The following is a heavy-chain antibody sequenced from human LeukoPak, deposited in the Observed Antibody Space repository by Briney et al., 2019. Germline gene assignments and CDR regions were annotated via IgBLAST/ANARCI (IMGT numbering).Heavy chain of an antibody. CDR3: AREAAAGMNPLLY. D-gene: IGHD6-13*01. J-gene: IGHJ4*02. Sequence: QAGGSLRLSCAASGFTFSSYEMNWVRQAPGKGLEWVSYISSSGSTIFYADSVQGRFTISRDNAKNSLYLQMNSLRAEDTAVYYCAREAAAGMNPLLYRGQGTLATVSS. V-gene: IGHV3-48*03. CDR1: GFTFSSYE. CDR2: ISSSGSTI.